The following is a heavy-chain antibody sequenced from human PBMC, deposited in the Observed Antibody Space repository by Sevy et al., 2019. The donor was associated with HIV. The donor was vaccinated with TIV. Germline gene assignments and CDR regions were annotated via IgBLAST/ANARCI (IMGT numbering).Heavy chain of an antibody. J-gene: IGHJ6*02. Sequence: ASVKVSCKASGYTFTGYYMHWVRQAPGQGLEWMGWINPNSGGTNYAQKFQGRVTMTRDTSISTAYMELSRLRSDDTAVYYCARDGVEWDTAIIPGIGNYGMDVWGQGTTVTVSS. CDR2: INPNSGGT. CDR3: ARDGVEWDTAIIPGIGNYGMDV. V-gene: IGHV1-2*02. CDR1: GYTFTGYY. D-gene: IGHD5-18*01.